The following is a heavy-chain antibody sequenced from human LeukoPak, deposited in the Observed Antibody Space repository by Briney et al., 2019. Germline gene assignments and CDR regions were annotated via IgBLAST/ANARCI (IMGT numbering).Heavy chain of an antibody. J-gene: IGHJ4*02. D-gene: IGHD5-24*01. V-gene: IGHV1-69*05. Sequence: SVKVSCKASGGTFSSYAISWVRQAPGQGLEWMGGIIPIFGTANYAQKFQGRVTITTDESTSTAYMELSSLRSEDTAVYYCARGAGEMATIHTFDYWGQGTLVTVSS. CDR2: IIPIFGTA. CDR3: ARGAGEMATIHTFDY. CDR1: GGTFSSYA.